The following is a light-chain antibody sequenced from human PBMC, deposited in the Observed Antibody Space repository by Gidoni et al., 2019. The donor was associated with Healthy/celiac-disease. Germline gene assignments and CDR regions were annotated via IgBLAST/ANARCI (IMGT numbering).Light chain of an antibody. CDR3: QQSYSTPAWT. V-gene: IGKV1-39*01. Sequence: DIQMTQSPSSLSASVGDRVTITCRASQSISSYLIWYQQKPGKAPKLLIYAASSLQSGVPARFSGSGSGTDFTVTISSLQPEDFATYYCQQSYSTPAWTFXXXTKVEIK. CDR1: QSISSY. J-gene: IGKJ1*01. CDR2: AAS.